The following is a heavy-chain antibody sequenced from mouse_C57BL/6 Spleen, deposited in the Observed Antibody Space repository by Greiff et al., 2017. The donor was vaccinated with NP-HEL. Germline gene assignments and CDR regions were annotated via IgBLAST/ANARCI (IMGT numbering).Heavy chain of an antibody. D-gene: IGHD1-1*01. CDR1: GFNIKDDY. Sequence: EVQLQQSGAELVRPGASVKLSCTASGFNIKDDYMHWVKQRPEQGLEWIGWIDPENGDTEYASKFQGKATITADTSSNTAYLKLSSLTSEDTAVYYCTTNGSSSWFAYWGQGTLVTVSA. V-gene: IGHV14-4*01. J-gene: IGHJ3*01. CDR3: TTNGSSSWFAY. CDR2: IDPENGDT.